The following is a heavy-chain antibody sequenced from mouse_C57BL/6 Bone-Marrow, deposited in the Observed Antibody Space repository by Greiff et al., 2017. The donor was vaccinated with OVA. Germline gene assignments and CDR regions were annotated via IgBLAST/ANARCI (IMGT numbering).Heavy chain of an antibody. V-gene: IGHV1-52*01. J-gene: IGHJ3*01. D-gene: IGHD2-1*01. CDR1: GYTFTSYW. Sequence: VQLQQPGAELVRPGSSVKLSCKASGYTFTSYWMHWVKQRPIQGLEWIGNIDPSDSETHYNQKFKDKATLTVDKSSSTAYMQLSSLTSEDSAVYYCARQGLNYIIFAYWGQGTLVTVSA. CDR2: IDPSDSET. CDR3: ARQGLNYIIFAY.